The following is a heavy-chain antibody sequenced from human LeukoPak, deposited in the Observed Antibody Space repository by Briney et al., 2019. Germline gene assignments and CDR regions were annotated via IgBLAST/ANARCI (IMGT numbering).Heavy chain of an antibody. CDR2: IKQDGSEK. Sequence: PGGSLRLSCAASGFTFSSYWMSWVRQAPGKGLGWVANIKQDGSEKYYVDSVKGRFTISRDNAKNSLYLQMNSLRAEDTAVYYCARDSLVVVTYANWFDPWGQGTLVTVSS. J-gene: IGHJ5*02. D-gene: IGHD2-21*02. V-gene: IGHV3-7*01. CDR1: GFTFSSYW. CDR3: ARDSLVVVTYANWFDP.